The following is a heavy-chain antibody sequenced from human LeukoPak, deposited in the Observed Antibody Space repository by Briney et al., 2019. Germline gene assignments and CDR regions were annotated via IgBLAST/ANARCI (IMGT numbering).Heavy chain of an antibody. D-gene: IGHD1-26*01. CDR1: GVSISSGGYY. CDR3: ARTRLLTNWFDP. CDR2: IYYSGST. Sequence: SETLSLTCTVSGVSISSGGYYWSWIRQHPGKGLEWIGYIYYSGSTYYNPSLKSRVTISVDTSKNQFSLKLSSVTAADTAAYYCARTRLLTNWFDPWGQGTLVTVSS. J-gene: IGHJ5*02. V-gene: IGHV4-31*03.